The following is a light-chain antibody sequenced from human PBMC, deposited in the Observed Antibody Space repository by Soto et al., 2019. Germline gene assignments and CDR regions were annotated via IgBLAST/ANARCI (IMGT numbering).Light chain of an antibody. CDR2: DVS. V-gene: IGLV2-11*01. J-gene: IGLJ1*01. CDR3: CSYASFSYV. CDR1: SSDVGGYNY. Sequence: QSALTQPRSVSGSPGQSVTISCTGTSSDVGGYNYVSWYQQHPGKAPKLMIYDVSKRPSGVPDRFSGSKSGNTASLTISGLQAEDEADYYCCSYASFSYVFGTETKLTVL.